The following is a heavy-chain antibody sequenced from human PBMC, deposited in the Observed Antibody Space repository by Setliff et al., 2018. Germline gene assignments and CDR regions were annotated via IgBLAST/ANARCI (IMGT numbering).Heavy chain of an antibody. CDR3: ATGSLAIAGTGH. J-gene: IGHJ4*02. Sequence: GASVKVSCKASGYTFRSYGINWVRQAPGQGLEWMGWINTNTGNPTYAQGFTGRFVFSLDTSVSTAYLQISSLKPEDSAMYYCATGSLAIAGTGHWGQGTLVTVSS. CDR1: GYTFRSYG. D-gene: IGHD6-13*01. CDR2: INTNTGNP. V-gene: IGHV7-4-1*02.